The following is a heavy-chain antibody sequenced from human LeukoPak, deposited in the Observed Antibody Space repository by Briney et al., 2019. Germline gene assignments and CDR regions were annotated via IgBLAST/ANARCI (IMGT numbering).Heavy chain of an antibody. CDR2: IYSSGST. V-gene: IGHV4-61*09. CDR3: ARDPGITGTTPKFDY. Sequence: PSQTLSLTCTVSGGSISSGSYCWSWIRQPAGKGLEWIGHIYSSGSTNYNPSLKSRVTISVDTSKNQFSLQLNSVTPEDTAVYYCARDPGITGTTPKFDYWGQGTLVTVSS. D-gene: IGHD1-7*01. J-gene: IGHJ4*02. CDR1: GGSISSGSYC.